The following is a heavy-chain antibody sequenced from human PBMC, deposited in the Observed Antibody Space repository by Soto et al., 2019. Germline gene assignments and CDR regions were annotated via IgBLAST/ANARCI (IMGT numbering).Heavy chain of an antibody. J-gene: IGHJ4*02. V-gene: IGHV3-66*01. Sequence: PGGSLRLSCAASGFTVSSNYMRWVRQAPGKGLEWVSLIYSGGRTDYADSVKGRFTISRDNSKNTLHLQMNSLRAEDTAVYYCARDRTTALDYWGQGTLVTVSS. CDR2: IYSGGRT. CDR1: GFTVSSNY. CDR3: ARDRTTALDY. D-gene: IGHD1-7*01.